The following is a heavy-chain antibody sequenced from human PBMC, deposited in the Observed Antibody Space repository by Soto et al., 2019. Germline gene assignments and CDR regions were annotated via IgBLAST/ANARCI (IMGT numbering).Heavy chain of an antibody. J-gene: IGHJ6*02. Sequence: PSETLSLTCTVSGGSISSYYWSWIRQPPGKGLEWIGYIYYSGSTNYNPSLKSRVTISVDTSKNQFSLKLSSVTAADTAVYYCARFHHSAAAGTGYYYYYGMDVWGQGTTVTVSS. D-gene: IGHD6-13*01. CDR3: ARFHHSAAAGTGYYYYYGMDV. V-gene: IGHV4-59*01. CDR1: GGSISSYY. CDR2: IYYSGST.